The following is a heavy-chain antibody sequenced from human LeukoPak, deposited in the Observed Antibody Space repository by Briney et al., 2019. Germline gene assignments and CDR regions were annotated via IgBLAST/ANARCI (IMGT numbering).Heavy chain of an antibody. CDR1: GGSISSSSYY. J-gene: IGHJ6*03. D-gene: IGHD3-3*01. Sequence: SETLSLTCTVSGGSISSSSYYWGWIRQPPGKGLEWIGSIYYSGSTYYNPSLKSRVTMSVDTSKNQFSLKLSSVTAADTAVYYCARLSQFREGFWSSYYYYYMDVWGKGTTVTVSS. CDR3: ARLSQFREGFWSSYYYYYMDV. CDR2: IYYSGST. V-gene: IGHV4-39*07.